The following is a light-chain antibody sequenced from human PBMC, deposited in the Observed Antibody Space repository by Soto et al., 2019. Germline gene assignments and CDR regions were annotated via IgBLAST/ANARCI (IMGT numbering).Light chain of an antibody. Sequence: EIVMTQSPATLSVSPGERATLSCRASQRISNNLAWYQQKAGQAPRLLIYGASTRATGIPARFSGSGSETEFTLTISSLQSEDFAVYYCQQYNNWSPYTFGQGTKLEIK. V-gene: IGKV3-15*01. J-gene: IGKJ2*01. CDR2: GAS. CDR1: QRISNN. CDR3: QQYNNWSPYT.